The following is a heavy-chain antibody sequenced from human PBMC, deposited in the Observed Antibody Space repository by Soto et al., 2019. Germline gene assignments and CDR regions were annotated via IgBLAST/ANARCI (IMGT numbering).Heavy chain of an antibody. V-gene: IGHV1-8*01. CDR2: INPNSGNI. CDR1: GYTFTTYD. D-gene: IGHD3-10*01. CDR3: ARGLDSGSSYLLDY. Sequence: ASVKVSCKASGYTFTTYDINWVRQATGHGLEWMGWINPNSGNICYAQRFQGRVTMTRDTPIRTAYMEVSSLRSDDTAVYYCARGLDSGSSYLLDYWGQGTLVTVSS. J-gene: IGHJ4*02.